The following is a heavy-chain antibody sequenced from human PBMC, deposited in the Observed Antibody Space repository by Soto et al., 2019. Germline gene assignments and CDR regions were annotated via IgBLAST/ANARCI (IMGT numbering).Heavy chain of an antibody. J-gene: IGHJ4*02. CDR1: GYTFIGYY. Sequence: ASVKVSCKASGYTFIGYYMHWVRQAPGQGLEWMGWINPNSGDTNYAQKFQGRVTMTRDTSISTAYTELSRLRFDDTAVYYCARARTNYYNTSDYDFWGQGTLVTVS. CDR3: ARARTNYYNTSDYDF. CDR2: INPNSGDT. V-gene: IGHV1-2*02. D-gene: IGHD3-22*01.